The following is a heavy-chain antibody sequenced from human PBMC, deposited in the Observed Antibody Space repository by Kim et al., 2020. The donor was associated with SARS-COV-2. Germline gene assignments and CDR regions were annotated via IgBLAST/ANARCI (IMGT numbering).Heavy chain of an antibody. Sequence: SETLSLTCTVSGGSISSSSYYWGWIRQPPGKGLEWIGSIYYSGSTYYNPSLKSRVTISVDTSKNQFSLKLSSVTAADTAVYYCARHYPGATGGVFFDYWGQGTLVTVSS. J-gene: IGHJ4*02. V-gene: IGHV4-39*01. CDR2: IYYSGST. D-gene: IGHD2-8*02. CDR1: GGSISSSSYY. CDR3: ARHYPGATGGVFFDY.